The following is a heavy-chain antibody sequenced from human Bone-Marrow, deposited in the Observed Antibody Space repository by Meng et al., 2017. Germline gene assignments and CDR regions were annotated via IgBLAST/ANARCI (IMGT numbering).Heavy chain of an antibody. CDR3: VSDSECPEY. V-gene: IGHV3-30-3*01. Sequence: QVQLVESGGGVVQPGRSLRLSCAASGFTFTTYTMHWVRQAPGKGLEWVEVILSDGNNKYYADSVKGRFTIFRDNSKNPLYLQMNSLRAEDTAVHYCVSDSECPEYWGQGTLVTVSS. CDR2: ILSDGNNK. CDR1: GFTFTTYT. D-gene: IGHD1-14*01. J-gene: IGHJ4*02.